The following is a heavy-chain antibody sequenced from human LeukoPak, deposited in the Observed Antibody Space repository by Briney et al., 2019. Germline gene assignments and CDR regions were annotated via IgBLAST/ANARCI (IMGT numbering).Heavy chain of an antibody. CDR2: IYYSGST. V-gene: IGHV4-31*03. D-gene: IGHD6-13*01. J-gene: IGHJ4*02. CDR3: ARAGYSSSWFLGY. Sequence: SETLSLTCTVSGGSISSGGYYWSWIRQHPGKGLEWVGYIYYSGSTYYNPSLKSRVTISVDTSKNQFSLKLSSVTAADTAVYYCARAGYSSSWFLGYWGQGTLVTVSS. CDR1: GGSISSGGYY.